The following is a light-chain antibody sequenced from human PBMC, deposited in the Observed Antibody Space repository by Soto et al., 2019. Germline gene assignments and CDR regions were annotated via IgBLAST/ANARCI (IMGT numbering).Light chain of an antibody. CDR1: QSLRHSNGYDY. J-gene: IGKJ3*01. CDR3: MQALQTPT. CDR2: LGS. V-gene: IGKV2-28*01. Sequence: DIVLTQSPLSLPVTPGEPASISCRSSQSLRHSNGYDYLDWCVQKPGQSPQVLISLGSSRASGVPDRFSGSGSGTDFTLKISRVEAEDVGIYYCMQALQTPTFGPGTKVDIK.